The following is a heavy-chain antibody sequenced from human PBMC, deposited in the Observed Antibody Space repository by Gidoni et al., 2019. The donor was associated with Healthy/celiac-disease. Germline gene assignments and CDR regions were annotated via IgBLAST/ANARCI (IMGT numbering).Heavy chain of an antibody. J-gene: IGHJ6*02. V-gene: IGHV2-26*01. D-gene: IGHD3-3*01. CDR2: IFSNDEK. CDR1: GFSLSNARMG. Sequence: QVTLKESGPVLVKPTETLTLTCTVSGFSLSNARMGVSWIRQPPGKALEWLAHIFSNDEKSYSTSLKSRLTISKDTSKSQVVLTMTNMDPVDTATYYCARIRRRGEWLLDRSYYYYGMDVWGQGTTVTVSS. CDR3: ARIRRRGEWLLDRSYYYYGMDV.